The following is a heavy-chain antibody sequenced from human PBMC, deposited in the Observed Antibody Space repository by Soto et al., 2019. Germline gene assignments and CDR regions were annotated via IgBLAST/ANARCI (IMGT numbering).Heavy chain of an antibody. CDR2: IYHSGST. J-gene: IGHJ6*02. CDR3: ARGHYGGHGLDF. Sequence: SETLSLTCAVSGGSISSGGYSWSWIRQPPGKGLEWIGYIYHSGSTYYNPSLKSRATISVDRSKNQLSLKLSSVTAADTAVYYGARGHYGGHGLDFRGQGTTVTVSS. V-gene: IGHV4-30-2*01. CDR1: GGSISSGGYS. D-gene: IGHD4-17*01.